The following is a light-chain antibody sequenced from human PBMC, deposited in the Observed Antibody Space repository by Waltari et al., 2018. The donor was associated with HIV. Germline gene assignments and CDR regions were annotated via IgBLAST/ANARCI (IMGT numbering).Light chain of an antibody. Sequence: EIVLTQSPATLALSPGERATLSCRTSRSVSSYLVGYQQKHPQAPRHLIFYASNRGTGMPARFSGSGSWTDFTATTSSLVPEDVAVFYCQQRSNWPWTFGQGTKVEIK. CDR3: QQRSNWPWT. CDR1: RSVSSY. V-gene: IGKV3-11*01. CDR2: YAS. J-gene: IGKJ1*01.